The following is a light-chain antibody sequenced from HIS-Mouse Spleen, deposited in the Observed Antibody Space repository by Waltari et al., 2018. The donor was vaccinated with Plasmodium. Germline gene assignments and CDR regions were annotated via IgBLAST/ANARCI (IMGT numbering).Light chain of an antibody. CDR1: QGISSY. CDR2: AAS. Sequence: AIRMTQSPSSFSASTGDRVTITCRASQGISSYLAWYQQKPGKAPKLLIYAASTLQSGVPSRFSGSGSGTDFTLTISCLQSEDFATYDCQQYDNLPYTFGQGTKLEIK. CDR3: QQYDNLPYT. V-gene: IGKV1-8*01. J-gene: IGKJ2*01.